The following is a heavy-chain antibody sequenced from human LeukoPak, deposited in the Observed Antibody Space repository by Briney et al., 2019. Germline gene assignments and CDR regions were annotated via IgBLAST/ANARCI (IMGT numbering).Heavy chain of an antibody. J-gene: IGHJ4*02. CDR2: IYYSGST. V-gene: IGHV4-59*13. D-gene: IGHD3-10*01. Sequence: PSETLSLTCTVSGGSISSYYWSWIRQPPGKELEWIGYIYYSGSTNYNPSLKSRVTISVDTSKNQFSLKLSSVTAADTAVYYCARLGGYGSGSYYAGYWGQGTLVTVSS. CDR3: ARLGGYGSGSYYAGY. CDR1: GGSISSYY.